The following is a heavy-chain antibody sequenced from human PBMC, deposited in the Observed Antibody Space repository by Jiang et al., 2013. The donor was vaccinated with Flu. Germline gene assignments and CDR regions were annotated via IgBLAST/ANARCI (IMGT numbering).Heavy chain of an antibody. J-gene: IGHJ3*02. V-gene: IGHV6-1*01. CDR2: TYYRSKWYN. CDR3: ARDPQWNDDGDAFDI. Sequence: RQSPSRGLEWLGRTYYRSKWYNDYAVSVKSRITINPDTSKNQFSPQLNSVTPEDTAVYYCARDPQWNDDGDAFDIWGQGTMVTVSS. D-gene: IGHD1-1*01.